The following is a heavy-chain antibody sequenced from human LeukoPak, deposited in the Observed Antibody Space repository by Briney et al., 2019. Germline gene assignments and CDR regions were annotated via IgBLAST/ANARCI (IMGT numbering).Heavy chain of an antibody. J-gene: IGHJ4*02. D-gene: IGHD1-1*01. Sequence: GGSLRLSCTASGFNIAEYTMHWVRQTPGKGLEWVSLFSYEDDNTYYADSVEGRFTISRDSSKNSLYRQMNSLRTEDTALYYCAKDLPAGNWNYFDYWGQGTLVTVSS. V-gene: IGHV3-43*01. CDR3: AKDLPAGNWNYFDY. CDR1: GFNIAEYT. CDR2: FSYEDDNT.